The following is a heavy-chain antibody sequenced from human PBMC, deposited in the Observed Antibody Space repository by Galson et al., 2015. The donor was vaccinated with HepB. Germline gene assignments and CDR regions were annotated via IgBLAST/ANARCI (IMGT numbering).Heavy chain of an antibody. J-gene: IGHJ6*02. Sequence: SLRLSCAASGFTFSNAWMSWVRQAPGKGLEWVGRIKSKTDGGTTDYAAPVKGRFTISRDDSKNTLFLQMNSLKTEDTAVYYCSTAKAISGMDVWGQGTTVTVSS. D-gene: IGHD5-18*01. CDR1: GFTFSNAW. V-gene: IGHV3-15*01. CDR3: STAKAISGMDV. CDR2: IKSKTDGGTT.